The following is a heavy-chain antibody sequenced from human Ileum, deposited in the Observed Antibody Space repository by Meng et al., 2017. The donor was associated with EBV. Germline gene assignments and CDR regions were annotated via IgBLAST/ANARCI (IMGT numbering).Heavy chain of an antibody. J-gene: IGHJ4*02. Sequence: VHLVQSGAEVKKPGASVKVSCKASGYTFTNYDISWVRQATGQGLEWMGWMNPKTGTAHYAQKFQGRVSMTRDTSITTAYMELSSLTSEDTAVYYCVRTLERGDYWGQGTLVTVSS. CDR2: MNPKTGTA. CDR1: GYTFTNYD. CDR3: VRTLERGDY. V-gene: IGHV1-8*01. D-gene: IGHD5-24*01.